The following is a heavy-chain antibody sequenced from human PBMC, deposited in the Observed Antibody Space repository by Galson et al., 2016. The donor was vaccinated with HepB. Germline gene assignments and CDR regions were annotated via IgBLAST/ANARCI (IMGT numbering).Heavy chain of an antibody. Sequence: SLRLSCAASGFIFSDYYMTWIRQAPGKGLEWLSFITGSGEFIFYADSVKGRFTISRDNARNAVFLQMNSLRAEDTAVYYCVRAAYKNGDRYFDQWGQGTLVTVSS. CDR3: VRAAYKNGDRYFDQ. CDR1: GFIFSDYY. D-gene: IGHD5-24*01. CDR2: ITGSGEFI. J-gene: IGHJ4*02. V-gene: IGHV3-11*04.